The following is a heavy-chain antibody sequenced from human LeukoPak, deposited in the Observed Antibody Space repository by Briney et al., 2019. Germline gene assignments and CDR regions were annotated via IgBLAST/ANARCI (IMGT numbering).Heavy chain of an antibody. CDR3: AREGVDWNHSVYYFDY. J-gene: IGHJ4*02. Sequence: ASVKVSCKASGYTFTGYYMHWVRQAPGQGLEWMGWINPNSGGTNYAQKFQGRVTMTRDTSISTAYMELSRLISDDTAVYYCAREGVDWNHSVYYFDYWGQGTLVTASS. D-gene: IGHD1-1*01. CDR1: GYTFTGYY. V-gene: IGHV1-2*02. CDR2: INPNSGGT.